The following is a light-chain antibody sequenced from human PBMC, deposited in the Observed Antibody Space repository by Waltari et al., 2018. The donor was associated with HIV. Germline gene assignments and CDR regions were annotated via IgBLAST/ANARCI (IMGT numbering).Light chain of an antibody. Sequence: SYVLTQTPSVSVAPGKTATLTCEGSDIGTRSVHWYRQKPGQAPVLVIYYDGERPSGCAGRFSGSNSGNTAPLTISRVGVGDEADYYCQVWDANTDVVFGTGTKLTVL. J-gene: IGLJ2*01. CDR3: QVWDANTDVV. CDR1: DIGTRS. V-gene: IGLV3-21*04. CDR2: YDG.